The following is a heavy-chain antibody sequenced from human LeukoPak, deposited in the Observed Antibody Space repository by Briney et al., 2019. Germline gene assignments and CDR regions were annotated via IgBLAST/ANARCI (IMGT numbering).Heavy chain of an antibody. J-gene: IGHJ4*02. CDR3: ARGRGGDYVPSRFDY. V-gene: IGHV3-23*01. CDR2: ISGSGGNT. Sequence: WIRQPPGKGLEWVSSISGSGGNTYYADSVEGRFTISRDNSRNTLYLQMNSLRAEDTALYYCARGRGGDYVPSRFDYWGQGTLVTVSS. D-gene: IGHD4-17*01.